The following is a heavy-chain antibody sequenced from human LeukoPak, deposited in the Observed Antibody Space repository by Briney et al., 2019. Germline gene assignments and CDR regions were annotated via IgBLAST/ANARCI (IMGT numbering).Heavy chain of an antibody. J-gene: IGHJ4*02. Sequence: GGSLRLSFPASGFTFISYSRNGVGQAPGKGREWVSSISSSSYYINYADSVKGRFTISRDNAKNSLYLQMNSLRAEDTAVYYCARDAMVRQPPPNYFDYWGQGTLVTVSS. CDR1: GFTFISYS. D-gene: IGHD3-10*01. CDR3: ARDAMVRQPPPNYFDY. V-gene: IGHV3-21*01. CDR2: ISSSSYYI.